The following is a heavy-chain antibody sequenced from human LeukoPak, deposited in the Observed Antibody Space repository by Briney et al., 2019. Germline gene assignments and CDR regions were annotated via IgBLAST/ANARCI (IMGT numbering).Heavy chain of an antibody. Sequence: GGSLRLSCAASGFTFSSYAMSWVRQAPGKGLEWVSVIYSGGSTYYADSAKGRFTISRDNSKNTLYLQMNSLRAEDTAVYYCARARGGSSSSLNYFDYWGQGTLVTVSS. CDR1: GFTFSSYA. J-gene: IGHJ4*02. CDR3: ARARGGSSSSLNYFDY. V-gene: IGHV3-66*01. D-gene: IGHD6-6*01. CDR2: IYSGGST.